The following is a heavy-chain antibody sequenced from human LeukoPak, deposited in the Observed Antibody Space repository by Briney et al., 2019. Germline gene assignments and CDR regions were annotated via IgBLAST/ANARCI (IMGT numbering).Heavy chain of an antibody. J-gene: IGHJ5*02. D-gene: IGHD3-10*01. CDR3: ARNLWEGDYYGNNWSDP. CDR1: GASISRYY. CDR2: ISYRGST. Sequence: SETLSLTCTVSGASISRYYWSWIRQPPGKALEWIGHISYRGSTNYNPSLNSRVTVSVDTSQSQFSLKLSSVTAADTAVYFCARNLWEGDYYGNNWSDPWGQGILVTVSS. V-gene: IGHV4-59*01.